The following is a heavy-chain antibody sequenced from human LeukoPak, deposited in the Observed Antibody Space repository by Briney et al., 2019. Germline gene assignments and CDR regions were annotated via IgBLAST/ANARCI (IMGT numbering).Heavy chain of an antibody. CDR1: GGSISSGDYY. CDR3: ARVRIAAAGNWFDP. J-gene: IGHJ5*02. D-gene: IGHD6-13*01. V-gene: IGHV4-30-4*08. CDR2: IYYSGST. Sequence: SETLSLTCTVSGGSISSGDYYWSWIRQPPGKGLEWIGYIYYSGSTYYNPSLKSRVTISVDTSKNQFSLKLSSVTAADTAVYYCARVRIAAAGNWFDPWGQGTLVTASS.